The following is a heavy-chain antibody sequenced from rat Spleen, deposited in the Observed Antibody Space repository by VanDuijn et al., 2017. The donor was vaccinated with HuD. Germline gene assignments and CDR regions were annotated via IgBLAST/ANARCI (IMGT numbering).Heavy chain of an antibody. J-gene: IGHJ2*01. CDR1: GFTFSDYG. V-gene: IGHV5-29*01. CDR3: ARRHYGYTDYFDY. CDR2: ISYGVNSGHSST. Sequence: EVQLVESGGGLVQPGRSLKLSCAASGFTFSDYGVAWVRQAPTKGLEWVATISYGVNSGHSSTFYRDSVKGRFTISRDNAKSTLSLQMDSLRSEDTATYYCARRHYGYTDYFDYWGQGVMVTVSS. D-gene: IGHD1-9*01.